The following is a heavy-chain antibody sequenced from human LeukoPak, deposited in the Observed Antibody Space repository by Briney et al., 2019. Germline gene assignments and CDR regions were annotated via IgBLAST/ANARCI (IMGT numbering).Heavy chain of an antibody. CDR1: GFIFSDYA. V-gene: IGHV3-23*01. D-gene: IGHD3-9*01. Sequence: GGSLRLSCAASGFIFSDYAMSWVRQAPGKGLEWVAGISSGDRTFHAESVKGRFTISRDKSKDTLYLQMNSLRAEDTAVYYCAKDATASPYFHWFDNWGQGTQVIVSS. CDR3: AKDATASPYFHWFDN. CDR2: ISSGDRT. J-gene: IGHJ4*02.